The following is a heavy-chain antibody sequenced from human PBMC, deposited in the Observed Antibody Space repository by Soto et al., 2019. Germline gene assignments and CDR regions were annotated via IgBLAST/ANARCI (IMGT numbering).Heavy chain of an antibody. D-gene: IGHD3-10*01. CDR2: IIPIFGTA. J-gene: IGHJ6*02. Sequence: VASVKVSCKASGGTFSSYAISWVRQAPGQGLEWMGGIIPIFGTANYAQKFQGRVTITADESTSTAYMELSSLRSEDTAVYYCARDEEKVDPGYGSDIDYYYYGMDVWGQGTTVTVSS. CDR1: GGTFSSYA. CDR3: ARDEEKVDPGYGSDIDYYYYGMDV. V-gene: IGHV1-69*13.